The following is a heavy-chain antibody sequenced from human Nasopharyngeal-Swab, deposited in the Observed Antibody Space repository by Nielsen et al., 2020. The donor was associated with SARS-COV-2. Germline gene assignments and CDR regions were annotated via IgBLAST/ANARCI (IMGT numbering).Heavy chain of an antibody. Sequence: GESLKISCAASGFTFSSYAMSWVRQAPGKGLEWVSAISGSGGSTHYADSVKGRFTISRDNSKNTLYLQMNSLRAEDTAVYYCAKAYDYGDYALDYWGQGTLVTVSS. J-gene: IGHJ4*02. D-gene: IGHD4-17*01. CDR1: GFTFSSYA. V-gene: IGHV3-23*01. CDR3: AKAYDYGDYALDY. CDR2: ISGSGGST.